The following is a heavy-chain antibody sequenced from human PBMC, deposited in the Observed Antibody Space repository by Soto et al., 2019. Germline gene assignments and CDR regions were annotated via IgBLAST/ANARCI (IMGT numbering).Heavy chain of an antibody. J-gene: IGHJ4*02. V-gene: IGHV3-23*03. D-gene: IGHD3-10*01. Sequence: GGSLRLSCAASGFTFSSYAMNWVRQAPGKGLEWVSVIFSGGSTXXXXXXXXXXXXXXXXXXXTLYLQMNXLRAXXXAVYYCARDRYPLDYXGQGTLVTVSS. CDR2: IFSGGST. CDR1: GFTFSSYA. CDR3: ARDRYPLDY.